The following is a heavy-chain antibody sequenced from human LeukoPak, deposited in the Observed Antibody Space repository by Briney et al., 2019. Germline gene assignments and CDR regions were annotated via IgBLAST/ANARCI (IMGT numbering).Heavy chain of an antibody. CDR1: GFTFSGQR. CDR2: IGGNSGYS. CDR3: AKDGTGYSGV. J-gene: IGHJ4*02. V-gene: IGHV3-23*01. D-gene: IGHD5-12*01. Sequence: PGGSLRLSCAGSGFTFSGQRMSWLRQAPGKGLEWVSVIGGNSGYSHYTDSVQGRFTISRDNSKNMLYPQMNSLRAEDTAVYYCAKDGTGYSGVWGQGTLVTVSS.